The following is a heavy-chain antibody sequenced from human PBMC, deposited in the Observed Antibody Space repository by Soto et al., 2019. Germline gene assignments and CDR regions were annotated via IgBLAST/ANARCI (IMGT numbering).Heavy chain of an antibody. V-gene: IGHV4-4*02. Sequence: QVQLQESGLGLVKPSGTLSLTCAASSGSIFTTNWWSWVRQSPGRGLQGIGDIYHSGSPKYNPSHKSRVSISIDKSKDRFFLNLTSVTAADTAVYYCARNPDGATAKVGGGYVFDVWGQGTMVTVSS. D-gene: IGHD1-26*01. CDR1: SGSIFTTNW. CDR3: ARNPDGATAKVGGGYVFDV. CDR2: IYHSGSP. J-gene: IGHJ3*01.